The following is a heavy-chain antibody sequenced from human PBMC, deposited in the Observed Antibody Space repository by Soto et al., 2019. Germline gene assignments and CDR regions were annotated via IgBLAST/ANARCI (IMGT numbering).Heavy chain of an antibody. V-gene: IGHV4-34*01. CDR1: GGSFSGYQ. Sequence: QVQLQQWGAGLLKPSETLSLTCAVYGGSFSGYQWSWIRQTPGKGLEWIGEINDSGNINYNPSLKSRVPILLDMPKKQFSLKLSSVTAADSAVYYCARGLLLWFGELSRRGGCYYYMDVRGKGTTVTVSS. J-gene: IGHJ6*03. CDR2: INDSGNI. D-gene: IGHD3-10*01. CDR3: ARGLLLWFGELSRRGGCYYYMDV.